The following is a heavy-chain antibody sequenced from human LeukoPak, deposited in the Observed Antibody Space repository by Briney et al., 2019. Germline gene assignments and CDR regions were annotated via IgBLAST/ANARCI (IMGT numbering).Heavy chain of an antibody. CDR3: ASFRIVGALTGFDY. CDR2: IYSGGST. J-gene: IGHJ4*02. Sequence: PGGSLRLSCAASGFTVSSNYMSWVRQAPGKGLEWVSVIYSGGSTYYSDSVKGRFNISRDNSKTTLYLQMNSLRAEDTAVYYCASFRIVGALTGFDYWGQGTLVTVSS. V-gene: IGHV3-66*02. CDR1: GFTVSSNY. D-gene: IGHD1-26*01.